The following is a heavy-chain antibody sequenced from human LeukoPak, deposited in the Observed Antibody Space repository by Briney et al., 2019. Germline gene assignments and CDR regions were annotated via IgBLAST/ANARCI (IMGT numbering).Heavy chain of an antibody. J-gene: IGHJ6*03. CDR2: ISSSGSTI. D-gene: IGHD4-17*01. V-gene: IGHV3-11*04. CDR1: GFTFGDYA. Sequence: PGGSLRLSCTASGFTFGDYAMSWIRQAPGKGLEWVSYISSSGSTIYYADSVKGRFTISRDNAKNSLYLQMNSLRAEDTAVYYCARDRRDYGDYHYYYMDVWGKGTTVTVSS. CDR3: ARDRRDYGDYHYYYMDV.